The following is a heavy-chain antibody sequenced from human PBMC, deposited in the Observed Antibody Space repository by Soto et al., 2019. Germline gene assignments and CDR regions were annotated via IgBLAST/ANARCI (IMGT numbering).Heavy chain of an antibody. J-gene: IGHJ6*02. CDR1: GFTFSSYG. V-gene: IGHV3-30*03. CDR3: ARVGATRNYYFGMDV. CDR2: ISYDGSDK. Sequence: PGGSLRLSCAASGFTFSSYGMHWVRQAPGKGLEWVALISYDGSDKYYADSVKGRFTISRDNSKNTLYLQMNSLRAGDTAVYYCARVGATRNYYFGMDVWGQGTTVTVSS. D-gene: IGHD1-26*01.